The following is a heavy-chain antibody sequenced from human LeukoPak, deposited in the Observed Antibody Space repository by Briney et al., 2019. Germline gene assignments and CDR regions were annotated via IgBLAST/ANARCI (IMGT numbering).Heavy chain of an antibody. CDR3: TRDRSRAEDD. J-gene: IGHJ4*02. CDR1: GFTFSGYW. V-gene: IGHV3-7*01. D-gene: IGHD1-14*01. Sequence: GGSLRLSCAASGFTFSGYWMSWVRQAPGKGLEWVANINQGGSDKYYVDSVKGRFTISRDNANNLLYLQMNSLRGEDTAVYYCTRDRSRAEDDWGQGTLVTVSS. CDR2: INQGGSDK.